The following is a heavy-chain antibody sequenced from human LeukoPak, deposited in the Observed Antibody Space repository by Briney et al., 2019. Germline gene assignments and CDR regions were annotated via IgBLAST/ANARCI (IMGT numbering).Heavy chain of an antibody. CDR3: ARAEQQLGAFDI. J-gene: IGHJ3*02. CDR1: GYTFTSDG. D-gene: IGHD6-13*01. V-gene: IGHV1-18*01. Sequence: ASVKVSCKASGYTFTSDGISWVRQAPGQGLEWMGWVSAYNGNANYAKKLQGRVTMTTDTSTSTAYIELRSLTSDDTAVYYYARAEQQLGAFDICSQPTMVTASS. CDR2: VSAYNGNA.